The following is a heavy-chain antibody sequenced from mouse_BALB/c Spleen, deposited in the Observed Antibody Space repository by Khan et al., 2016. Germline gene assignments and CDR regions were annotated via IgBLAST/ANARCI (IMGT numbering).Heavy chain of an antibody. CDR3: ARMAIK. CDR1: GFNIKDTY. V-gene: IGHV14-3*02. D-gene: IGHD1-3*01. CDR2: IDPSNGNT. Sequence: VQLQQSGAELVKSGATVKLSCTASGFNIKDTYMHWLKQWPEQGLEWIGRIDPSNGNTKYDPKFQGKATITVDTSSKQAYLQISSLNSADTAAYYCARMAIKWGQGTTLTVSS. J-gene: IGHJ2*01.